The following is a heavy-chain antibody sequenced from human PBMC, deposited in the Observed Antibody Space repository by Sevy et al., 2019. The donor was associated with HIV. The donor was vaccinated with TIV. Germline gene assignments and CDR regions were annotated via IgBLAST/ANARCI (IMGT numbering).Heavy chain of an antibody. CDR1: GFMFRSFG. J-gene: IGHJ5*02. Sequence: GGSLRLSCAASGFMFRSFGFHWVRQAPGKGLEWVAFIRCDASDDYYDDSVKGRFTISRDNSKNTLSLQMKSLRVEDTAVYYCAKEMGKWLDPWGQGTLVTVSS. CDR3: AKEMGKWLDP. CDR2: IRCDASDD. D-gene: IGHD5-12*01. V-gene: IGHV3-30*02.